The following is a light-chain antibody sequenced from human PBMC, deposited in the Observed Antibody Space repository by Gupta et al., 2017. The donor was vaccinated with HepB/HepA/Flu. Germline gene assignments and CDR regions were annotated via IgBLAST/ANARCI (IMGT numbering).Light chain of an antibody. Sequence: QSALTQPRSVSGSPGQSVTISCTGTSSDVGGYNYVSWYQQHPGKAPKLMIYDVSKRPSGVPDRFAGSKAGKKASLTISGLQAEDEADYYGCSYAGSYTPVVFGGGTKLTVL. V-gene: IGLV2-11*01. CDR2: DVS. CDR3: CSYAGSYTPVV. J-gene: IGLJ2*01. CDR1: SSDVGGYNY.